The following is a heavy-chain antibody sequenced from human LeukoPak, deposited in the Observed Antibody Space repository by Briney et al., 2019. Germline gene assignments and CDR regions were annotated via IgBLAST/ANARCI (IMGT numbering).Heavy chain of an antibody. J-gene: IGHJ6*03. V-gene: IGHV4-39*07. Sequence: SETLSLTCTVSGGSISSSSYYWGWIRQPPGKGLEWIGSIYYSGSTNYNPSLKSRVTISVDTSKNQFSLKLSSVTAADTAVYYCARGIGYNWNYYYYYYMDVWGKGTTVTVSS. CDR2: IYYSGST. CDR3: ARGIGYNWNYYYYYYMDV. CDR1: GGSISSSSYY. D-gene: IGHD1-20*01.